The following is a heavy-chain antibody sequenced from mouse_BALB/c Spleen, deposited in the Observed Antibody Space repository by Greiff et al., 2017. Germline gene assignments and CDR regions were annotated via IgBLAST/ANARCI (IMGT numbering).Heavy chain of an antibody. CDR2: IYPGDGDT. J-gene: IGHJ3*01. V-gene: IGHV1-80*01. CDR3: AIYYDYEGWFAY. Sequence: VKLVESGAELVRPGSSVKISCKASGYAFSSYWMNWVKQRPGQGLEWIGQIYPGDGDTNYNGKFKGKATLTADKSSSTAYMQLSSLTSEDSAVYFCAIYYDYEGWFAYWGQGTLVTVSA. CDR1: GYAFSSYW. D-gene: IGHD2-4*01.